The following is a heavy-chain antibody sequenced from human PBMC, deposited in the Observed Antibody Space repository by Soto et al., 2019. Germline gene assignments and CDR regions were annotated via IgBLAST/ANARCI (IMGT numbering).Heavy chain of an antibody. Sequence: TGLEGVSAISGSASNTFYADSVKGRFTISRDNSRNTLYLQMNSLRVDDTAVYYCSFHAADGIRDCTSVSAFRLNRTSDL. CDR3: SFHAADGIRDCTSVSAFRLNRTSDL. J-gene: IGHJ2*01. V-gene: IGHV3-23*01. CDR2: ISGSASNT. D-gene: IGHD3-9*01.